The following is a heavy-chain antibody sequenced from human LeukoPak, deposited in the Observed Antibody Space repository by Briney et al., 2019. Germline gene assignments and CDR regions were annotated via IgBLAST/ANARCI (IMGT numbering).Heavy chain of an antibody. J-gene: IGHJ4*02. D-gene: IGHD3-10*01. CDR1: GFTVSSNY. CDR2: IYSGGST. CDR3: ARIRSEDYFDY. Sequence: PGGSLRLSCAASGFTVSSNYMSWVRQAPGKGLEWVSVIYSGGSTYYADSVKGRFTISRDNSKNTLYLQMNSLRAEDMAVYYCARIRSEDYFDYWGQGTLVTVSS. V-gene: IGHV3-66*01.